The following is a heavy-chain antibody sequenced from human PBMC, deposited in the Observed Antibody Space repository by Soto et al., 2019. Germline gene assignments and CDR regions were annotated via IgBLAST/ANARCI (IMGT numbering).Heavy chain of an antibody. V-gene: IGHV5-51*01. Sequence: PVESMQVSCKASGCNFVDYGSGWVSQMPGEGLEWMGIIYPGDSDTRYSPSFQGQVTISADKSISTAYLQWSSLKASDTAIYYCARLVSGWNWDYWGQGTLVTVSS. CDR2: IYPGDSDT. CDR3: ARLVSGWNWDY. CDR1: GCNFVDYG. D-gene: IGHD1-7*01. J-gene: IGHJ4*02.